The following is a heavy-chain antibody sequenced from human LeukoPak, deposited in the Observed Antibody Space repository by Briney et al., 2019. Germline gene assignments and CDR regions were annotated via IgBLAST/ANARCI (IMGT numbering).Heavy chain of an antibody. D-gene: IGHD3-3*01. Sequence: ASVNVSCKASGYTFTSYGISWVRQAPGQGLEWMGWISAYNGNTNYAQKLQGRVTMTTDTSTSTAYMELRSLRSDDTAVYYCASWQDYDFWSGYGPGDYYYGMDVWGQGTTVTVSS. J-gene: IGHJ6*02. CDR3: ASWQDYDFWSGYGPGDYYYGMDV. V-gene: IGHV1-18*01. CDR2: ISAYNGNT. CDR1: GYTFTSYG.